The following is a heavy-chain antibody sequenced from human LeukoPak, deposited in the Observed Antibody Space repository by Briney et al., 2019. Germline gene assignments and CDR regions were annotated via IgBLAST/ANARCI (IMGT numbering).Heavy chain of an antibody. CDR1: VGSFSGYY. V-gene: IGHV4-34*01. Sequence: SETLSLTCAVYVGSFSGYYWSWIRQPPGKGLEWIGEINHSGSTNYNPSLKSRVTISVDTSKNQFSLKLSSVTAADTAVYYCARGRTPLYYYGSGSFYDYWGQGTLVTVSS. CDR2: INHSGST. D-gene: IGHD3-10*01. J-gene: IGHJ4*02. CDR3: ARGRTPLYYYGSGSFYDY.